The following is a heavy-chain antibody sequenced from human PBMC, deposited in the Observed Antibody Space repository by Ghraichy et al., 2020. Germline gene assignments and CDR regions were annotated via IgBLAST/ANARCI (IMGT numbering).Heavy chain of an antibody. D-gene: IGHD2-21*01. CDR3: ARDLWAFDI. Sequence: GGSLRLSCVGSGFDVSINRMSWVRQAPGKGLEWVSAIYSGGTTDYADSVNGRFTFSRDNSKNTVYLQMNSLRVDDTAVYYCARDLWAFDIWGQGTLVTVSS. CDR2: IYSGGTT. CDR1: GFDVSINR. V-gene: IGHV3-53*01. J-gene: IGHJ3*02.